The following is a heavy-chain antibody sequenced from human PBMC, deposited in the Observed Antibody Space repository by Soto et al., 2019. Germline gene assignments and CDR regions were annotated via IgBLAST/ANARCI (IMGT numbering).Heavy chain of an antibody. CDR2: IRSYNNST. CDR3: ARHGNGDDY. D-gene: IGHD2-8*01. V-gene: IGHV1-18*01. J-gene: IGHJ4*02. CDR1: GYAFTSYG. Sequence: ASVKVSCKASGYAFTSYGVNWVRQAPGQGLEWMGWIRSYNNSTNYAQKLQGRVTMTTDTSTNTAYMELRSLRSDDTAVYYCARHGNGDDYWGQGTLVTVSS.